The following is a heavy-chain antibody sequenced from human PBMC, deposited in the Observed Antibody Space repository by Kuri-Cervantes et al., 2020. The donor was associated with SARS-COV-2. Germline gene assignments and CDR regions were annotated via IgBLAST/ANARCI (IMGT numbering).Heavy chain of an antibody. CDR3: ARNSSSWLGYYYYGMDV. V-gene: IGHV3-30*07. J-gene: IGHJ6*02. CDR2: ISYDGSNK. CDR1: GFTFSSYA. D-gene: IGHD6-13*01. Sequence: GESLKISCAASGFTFSSYAMNWVRQAPGKGLEWVAVISYDGSNKYYADSVKGRFTISRDNSKNTLYLQMNSLRAEDTAVYYCARNSSSWLGYYYYGMDVWGQGTTVTVSS.